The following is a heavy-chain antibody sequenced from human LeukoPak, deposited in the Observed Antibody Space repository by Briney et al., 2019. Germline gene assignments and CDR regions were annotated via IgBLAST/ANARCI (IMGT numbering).Heavy chain of an antibody. V-gene: IGHV5-51*01. CDR3: ARRRGSGYYSFDV. CDR2: IYPGDSDT. J-gene: IGHJ3*01. CDR1: GYSFDLYY. D-gene: IGHD3-3*01. Sequence: GESLKISCRGSGYSFDLYYIGWVRQMPGKGLEWMGIIYPGDSDTKYNPSFQGQVTMSADKSMNTAYLHWNNLKASDSATYYCARRRGSGYYSFDVWGQGTMVTVSS.